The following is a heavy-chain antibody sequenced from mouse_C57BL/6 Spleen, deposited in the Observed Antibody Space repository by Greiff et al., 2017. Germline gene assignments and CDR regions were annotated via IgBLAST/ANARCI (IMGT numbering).Heavy chain of an antibody. CDR3: ARGGGLLGGFDY. D-gene: IGHD2-3*01. V-gene: IGHV5-4*03. CDR2: ISDGGSYT. J-gene: IGHJ2*01. CDR1: GFTFSSYA. Sequence: EVTLVESGGGLVKPGGSLKLSCAASGFTFSSYAMSWVRQTPEKRLEWVATISDGGSYTYYPDNVKGRFTISRDNAKNNLYLQMSHLKSEDTAMYYCARGGGLLGGFDYWGQGTTLTVSS.